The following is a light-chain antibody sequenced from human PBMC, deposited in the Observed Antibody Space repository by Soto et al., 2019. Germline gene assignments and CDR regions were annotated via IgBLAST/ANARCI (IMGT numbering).Light chain of an antibody. CDR2: TTS. J-gene: IGLJ3*02. V-gene: IGLV7-43*01. CDR3: LLLYRGAWV. CDR1: TGAVTSGFY. Sequence: QAVVTQEPSLTVSPGGTVTLTCGSSTGAVTSGFYPNWFQQKPGQAPTSLIYTTSNKHSWTPARFSGSLLGGKAALTVSGVQPEDEADYYCLLLYRGAWVFGGGTKLTVL.